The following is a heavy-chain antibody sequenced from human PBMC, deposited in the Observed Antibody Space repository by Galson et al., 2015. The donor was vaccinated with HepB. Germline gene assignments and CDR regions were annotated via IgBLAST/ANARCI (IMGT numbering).Heavy chain of an antibody. CDR3: ARKPGEVYYDILTGPLYYYYGMDV. Sequence: SVKVSCKASGGTFSSYAISWVRQAPGQGLEWMGGIIPIFGTANYAQKFQGRVTITADESTSTAYMELSSLRSEDTAVYYCARKPGEVYYDILTGPLYYYYGMDVWGQGTTVTVSS. CDR2: IIPIFGTA. V-gene: IGHV1-69*13. D-gene: IGHD3-9*01. CDR1: GGTFSSYA. J-gene: IGHJ6*02.